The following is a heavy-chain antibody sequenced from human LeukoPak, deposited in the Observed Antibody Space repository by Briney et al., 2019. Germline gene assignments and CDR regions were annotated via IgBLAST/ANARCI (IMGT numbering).Heavy chain of an antibody. J-gene: IGHJ5*02. CDR1: GYTFTSYG. V-gene: IGHV1-18*01. CDR2: ISAYNGNT. Sequence: ASVKVSCKASGYTFTSYGITWVRQAPGQGLEWMGWISAYNGNTNYAQKLQGRVTMTTDTSTSTAYMELSSLRSEDTAVYYCASSDKTLYNWFDPWDQGTLVTVPS. CDR3: ASSDKTLYNWFDP.